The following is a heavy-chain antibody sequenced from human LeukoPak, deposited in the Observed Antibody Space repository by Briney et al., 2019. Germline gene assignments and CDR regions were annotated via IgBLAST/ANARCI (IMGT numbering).Heavy chain of an antibody. CDR1: GFTFSNYW. Sequence: GGSLRLSCAASGFTFSNYWMNWVRQAPGKGLEWVANIKQDGSEKYYVDSVKGRFTISRDNAKNSLYLQMNSLRADDTAVYYCARYYQYYHMDVWGKGTTVTVSS. CDR2: IKQDGSEK. V-gene: IGHV3-7*01. CDR3: ARYYQYYHMDV. J-gene: IGHJ6*03.